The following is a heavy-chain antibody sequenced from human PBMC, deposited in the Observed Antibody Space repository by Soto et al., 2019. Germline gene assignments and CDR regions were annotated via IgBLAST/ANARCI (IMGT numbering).Heavy chain of an antibody. V-gene: IGHV4-39*02. D-gene: IGHD3-16*01. CDR1: GGSISSSSYY. CDR3: AREFPYYVSSDSYLDY. Sequence: SETLSLTCIVSGGSISSSSYYWGWIHQPPGKGLEWMGSIYYSGSTYYNPSLKSRVTISVDTSKNQFSLKLSSVTAADTAVYYCAREFPYYVSSDSYLDYWGQGALVTVSS. J-gene: IGHJ4*02. CDR2: IYYSGST.